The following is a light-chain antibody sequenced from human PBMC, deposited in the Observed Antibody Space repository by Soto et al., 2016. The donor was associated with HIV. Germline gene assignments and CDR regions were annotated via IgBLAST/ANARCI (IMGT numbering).Light chain of an antibody. CDR3: QVFDRSTDHVV. V-gene: IGLV3-21*03. J-gene: IGLJ2*01. CDR1: NIGSKS. CDR2: DDR. Sequence: YVLTQPPSVSVAPGKTASLSCGGNNIGSKSVHWYQQRPGQAPVLVVHDDRDRPSGIAERFSGSNSGNTATLAISRVEVGDEADYYCQVFDRSTDHVVFGGGTKLTVL.